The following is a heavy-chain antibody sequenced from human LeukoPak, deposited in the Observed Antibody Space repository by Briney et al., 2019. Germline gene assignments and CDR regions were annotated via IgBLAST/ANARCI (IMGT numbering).Heavy chain of an antibody. V-gene: IGHV3-66*04. D-gene: IGHD3-22*01. Sequence: GSLRLSCAASGFIVSSNHMSWVRQAPGKGLEWVSVTYTGGSTYYADSVKGRFTISRDNSRNTLYLQMNSLRAEDTAVYFCARHHDSTDYYYDYWGQGTLVTVSS. CDR3: ARHHDSTDYYYDY. CDR1: GFIVSSNH. J-gene: IGHJ4*02. CDR2: TYTGGST.